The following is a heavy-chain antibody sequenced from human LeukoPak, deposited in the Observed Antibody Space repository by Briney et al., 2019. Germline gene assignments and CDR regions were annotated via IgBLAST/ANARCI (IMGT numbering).Heavy chain of an antibody. D-gene: IGHD6-19*01. J-gene: IGHJ4*02. V-gene: IGHV3-30*18. Sequence: GRSLRLSCAASGFTFSSYGMHWVRQAPGKGLEWVAAISYDGSNKYYADSVKGRFTISRDNSKNTLYLQMNSLRAEDTAVYYCAKDLELAVAGTFDYWGQGTLVTVSS. CDR1: GFTFSSYG. CDR3: AKDLELAVAGTFDY. CDR2: ISYDGSNK.